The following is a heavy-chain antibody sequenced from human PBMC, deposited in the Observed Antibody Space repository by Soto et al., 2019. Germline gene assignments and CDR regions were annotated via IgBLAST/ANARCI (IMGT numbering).Heavy chain of an antibody. Sequence: QVTLKESGPVLVKPTETRTLTCTVSGFSLSNAIMGVRWIRQHPGKALEWLAHIFSNDEKSYSTSLKSRLTITKNTSNSQVVLIMTIMEPVDTATYYCARAYFYDSPATFDYWGQGTLVTVSS. CDR2: IFSNDEK. V-gene: IGHV2-26*01. CDR1: GFSLSNAIMG. J-gene: IGHJ4*02. CDR3: ARAYFYDSPATFDY. D-gene: IGHD3-22*01.